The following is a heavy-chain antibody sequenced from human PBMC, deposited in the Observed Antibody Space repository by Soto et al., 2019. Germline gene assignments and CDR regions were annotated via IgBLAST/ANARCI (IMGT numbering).Heavy chain of an antibody. J-gene: IGHJ4*02. V-gene: IGHV3-48*02. CDR3: AREVILEDSSIDY. CDR1: GVPFSGYR. Sequence: GALSLSCAASGVPFSGYRMNWVRQAPGKGLEWISYISSLSSPRYYAESVEGRFIISRDNAKNSLYLQMNSLRDDDTAVDFCAREVILEDSSIDYWGQGTMFPLSS. CDR2: ISSLSSPR. D-gene: IGHD1-1*01.